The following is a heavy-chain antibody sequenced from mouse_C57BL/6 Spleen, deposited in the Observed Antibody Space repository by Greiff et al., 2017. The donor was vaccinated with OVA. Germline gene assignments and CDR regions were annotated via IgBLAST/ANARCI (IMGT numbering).Heavy chain of an antibody. CDR3: ARDDYGSSYVDFDV. V-gene: IGHV3-6*01. D-gene: IGHD1-1*01. Sequence: DVQLQESGPGLVKPSQSLSLTCSVTGYSITSGYYWNWIRQFPGNKLEWMGYISYDGSNNYNPSLKNRIPITRDTSKNQFFLKLNSVTTEDTATYYCARDDYGSSYVDFDVWGTGTTVTVSS. J-gene: IGHJ1*03. CDR2: ISYDGSN. CDR1: GYSITSGYY.